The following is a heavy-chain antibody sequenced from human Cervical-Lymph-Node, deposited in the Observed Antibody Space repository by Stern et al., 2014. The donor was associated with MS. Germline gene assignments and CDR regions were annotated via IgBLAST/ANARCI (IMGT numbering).Heavy chain of an antibody. D-gene: IGHD3-10*01. CDR1: GFTFRNVW. V-gene: IGHV3-15*01. CDR3: STDGVVRGVIA. J-gene: IGHJ5*02. Sequence: EVQLVQSGGGLVKPGGSLRLSCSASGFTFRNVWMNWVRQAPGKGLEWVGHIRNNADGGTADYAAPVKGRFTISRDDSKATLHLQMDSLKTEDTAVYYCSTDGVVRGVIAWGQGTLVTVS. CDR2: IRNNADGGTA.